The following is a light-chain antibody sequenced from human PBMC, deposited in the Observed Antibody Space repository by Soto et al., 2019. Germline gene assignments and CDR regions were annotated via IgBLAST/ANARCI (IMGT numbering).Light chain of an antibody. CDR1: QSLSAF. V-gene: IGKV3-20*01. CDR2: GAS. J-gene: IGKJ2*01. Sequence: EIVLTQPPGTLSLSPGERATLSCRASQSLSAFLAWYQQQPGQAPRLLIYGASTRATGIPDRFSGSGSGTDFTLTISRLEPEDFGVYYCQQYGFSPMYTFGQGTKLEI. CDR3: QQYGFSPMYT.